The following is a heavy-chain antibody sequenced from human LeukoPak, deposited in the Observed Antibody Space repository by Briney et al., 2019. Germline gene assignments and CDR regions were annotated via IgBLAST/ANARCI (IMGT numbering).Heavy chain of an antibody. CDR3: ARHLNYDRTIY. D-gene: IGHD3-16*01. J-gene: IGHJ4*02. Sequence: SGTLSLTCAVSGGSISSSNWWSWVRQPPGKGLEWIGEIYHSGSTNYNPSLKSRVSISVDTSKDQFSLKLSSVTAADTAVYYCARHLNYDRTIYWGQGTLVTVSS. V-gene: IGHV4-4*02. CDR1: GGSISSSNW. CDR2: IYHSGST.